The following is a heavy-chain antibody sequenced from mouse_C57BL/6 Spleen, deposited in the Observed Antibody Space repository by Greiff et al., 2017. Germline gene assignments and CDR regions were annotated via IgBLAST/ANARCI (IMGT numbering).Heavy chain of an antibody. V-gene: IGHV1-5*01. J-gene: IGHJ4*01. CDR1: GYTFTNYW. CDR3: TRREYSNCGGYAMDY. Sequence: EVKLMESGAVLARPGASVKLSCKTSGYTFTNYWMHWVQQRSGQGLEWIGAFYPGNSNTSYNEKFKGKGKLTAVTSASTAYMELSSLTNEDSAVYFCTRREYSNCGGYAMDYWGQGTSVTVSS. CDR2: FYPGNSNT. D-gene: IGHD2-5*01.